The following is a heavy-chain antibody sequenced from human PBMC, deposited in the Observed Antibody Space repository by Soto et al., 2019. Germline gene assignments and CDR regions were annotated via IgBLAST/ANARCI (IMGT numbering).Heavy chain of an antibody. Sequence: EVQLVESGGGLVQPGGSLRLSCAASGFTFSSYWMSWVRQAAGKGLEWVANIKQDGSEKYYVDSVKGRFTISRDNAKNSLYLQMNSLRAEDTAVYYCASLNSPSYYYGMDVWGQGTTVTVSS. CDR2: IKQDGSEK. D-gene: IGHD2-15*01. CDR3: ASLNSPSYYYGMDV. CDR1: GFTFSSYW. J-gene: IGHJ6*02. V-gene: IGHV3-7*05.